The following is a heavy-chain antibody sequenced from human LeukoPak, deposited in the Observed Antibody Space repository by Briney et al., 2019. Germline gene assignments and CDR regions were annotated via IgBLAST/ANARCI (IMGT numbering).Heavy chain of an antibody. D-gene: IGHD3-22*01. CDR3: ARVPYYYDSSGYYGTFDP. CDR1: GGSISSYY. CDR2: IYYSGST. Sequence: SETLSLTCTVSGGSISSYYWSWIRQPPGKGLEWIGYIYYSGSTNYNPSLKSRVTISVDTSKNQFSLKLSSVTAADTAVYYCARVPYYYDSSGYYGTFDPWGQGTLVTVSS. V-gene: IGHV4-59*01. J-gene: IGHJ5*02.